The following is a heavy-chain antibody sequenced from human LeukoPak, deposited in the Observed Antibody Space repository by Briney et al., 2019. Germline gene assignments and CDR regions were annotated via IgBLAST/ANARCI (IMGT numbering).Heavy chain of an antibody. Sequence: SGTLSLTCAVSGGSISSSNWWRWVRQPPGKGLEWIGEIYHSGSTNYNPSLKSRVTISVDTSKHQFSLTLSSVTAADTAVYYCAREVEMATPFDYWGQGTLVTVSS. CDR3: AREVEMATPFDY. CDR1: GGSISSSNW. V-gene: IGHV4-4*02. D-gene: IGHD5-24*01. CDR2: IYHSGST. J-gene: IGHJ4*02.